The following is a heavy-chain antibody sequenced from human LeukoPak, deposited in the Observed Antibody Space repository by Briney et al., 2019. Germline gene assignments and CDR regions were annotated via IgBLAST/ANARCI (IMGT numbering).Heavy chain of an antibody. J-gene: IGHJ3*02. V-gene: IGHV3-74*01. CDR1: GFTFSSYW. Sequence: GGSLRLSCAASGFTFSSYWMHWVRQAPGKGLVWVSRINSDGGSTSYADSVKGRFTISRDNAKNTLYLQMNSLRAEDTAVYYCARENYDFWSGYSYAFDIWGQGTMVTVSS. CDR2: INSDGGST. CDR3: ARENYDFWSGYSYAFDI. D-gene: IGHD3-3*01.